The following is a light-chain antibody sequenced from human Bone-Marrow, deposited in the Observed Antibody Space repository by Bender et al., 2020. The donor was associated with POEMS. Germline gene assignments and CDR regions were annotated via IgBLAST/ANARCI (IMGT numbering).Light chain of an antibody. V-gene: IGLV2-8*01. CDR2: EVS. CDR3: SSYTRTGYLL. J-gene: IGLJ2*01. Sequence: QSALTQPPSASGSTGQSVTISFIGTSSDVGGYNYVSWYQQHPGRPPKLIIYEVSNRPSGVSDRFSGSKSGNTASLTVSGLHTEDEADYYCSSYTRTGYLLFGGGTKLTVL. CDR1: SSDVGGYNY.